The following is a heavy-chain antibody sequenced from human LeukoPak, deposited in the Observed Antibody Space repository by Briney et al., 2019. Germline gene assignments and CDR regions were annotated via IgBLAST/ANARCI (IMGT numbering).Heavy chain of an antibody. J-gene: IGHJ6*03. Sequence: SETLSLTCTVSGDSMSDYFWTWIRQPPGKGLEWIGYAADSGSTNYNPSLKSRVTISVDSSTNQFSLTLSSVTAADTAVYYCARSGYDSSGYYEVYYYYYMDVWGKGTTVTISS. CDR3: ARSGYDSSGYYEVYYYYYMDV. CDR1: GDSMSDYF. D-gene: IGHD3-22*01. CDR2: AADSGST. V-gene: IGHV4-59*12.